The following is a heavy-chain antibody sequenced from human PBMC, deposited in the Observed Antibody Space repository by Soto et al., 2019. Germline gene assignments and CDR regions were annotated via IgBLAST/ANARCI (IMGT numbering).Heavy chain of an antibody. V-gene: IGHV1-18*01. D-gene: IGHD1-1*01. Sequence: ASVKASCKASGYTFTSYGISWVRQAPGQGLEWMGWISAYNGNTNYAQKLQGRVTMTTDTSTSTAYMELRSLRSDDTAVYYCARGAQRYNWNDDAFDIWGQGTMVTVSS. CDR2: ISAYNGNT. CDR3: ARGAQRYNWNDDAFDI. J-gene: IGHJ3*02. CDR1: GYTFTSYG.